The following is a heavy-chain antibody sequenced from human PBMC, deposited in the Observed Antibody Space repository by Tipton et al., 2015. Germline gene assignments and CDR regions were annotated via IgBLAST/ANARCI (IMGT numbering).Heavy chain of an antibody. J-gene: IGHJ6*02. V-gene: IGHV3-21*06. CDR3: ARGPDTVAVPAASYYYGMDV. CDR1: GFTFNNYN. CDR2: IVSGPTYT. D-gene: IGHD2-2*01. Sequence: SLRLSCAASGFTFNNYNMNWVRQAPGKGLEWVSSIVSGPTYTYYADSVKGRFTISRDDAENSLYLHMDSLRAEDTAVYYCARGPDTVAVPAASYYYGMDVWGQGTTVTVSS.